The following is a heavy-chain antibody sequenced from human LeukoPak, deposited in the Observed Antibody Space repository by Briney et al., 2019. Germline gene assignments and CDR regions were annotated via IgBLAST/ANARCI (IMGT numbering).Heavy chain of an antibody. V-gene: IGHV5-51*01. D-gene: IGHD2-15*01. J-gene: IGHJ2*01. Sequence: GKSLKISCRGSGYIFTNYWIGWVRQMPGKGLEWMGIIHPGDSDTRYSPSFQGQVTISVDKSISTAYLQWSSLKASDTAMYYCARIVVVVATKWYFDLWGRGTLVTVSS. CDR1: GYIFTNYW. CDR3: ARIVVVVATKWYFDL. CDR2: IHPGDSDT.